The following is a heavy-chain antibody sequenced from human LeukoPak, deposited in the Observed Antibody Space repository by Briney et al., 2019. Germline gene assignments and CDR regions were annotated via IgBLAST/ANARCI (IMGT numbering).Heavy chain of an antibody. V-gene: IGHV4-30-4*08. CDR1: GGSISSGDYY. J-gene: IGHJ4*02. CDR2: IYYSGST. Sequence: SQTLSLTCTVSGGSISSGDYYWSWIRQPPGKGLEWIGYIYYSGSTYYNPSLKSRVTISVDTSKNQFSLKLSSVTAADTAVYYCARGYYYGSGSYQFDYWGQGTLVTVSS. CDR3: ARGYYYGSGSYQFDY. D-gene: IGHD3-10*01.